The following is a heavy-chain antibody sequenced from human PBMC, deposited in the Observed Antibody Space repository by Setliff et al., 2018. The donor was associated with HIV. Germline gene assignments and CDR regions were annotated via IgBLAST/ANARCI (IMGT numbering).Heavy chain of an antibody. CDR2: IHYSGNT. V-gene: IGHV4-31*03. CDR1: GGSISDFPYY. D-gene: IGHD3-3*01. CDR3: ARGGLGVVTSFDS. J-gene: IGHJ4*02. Sequence: SETLSLTCSVSGGSISDFPYYWAWIRQHPGKGLEWIGYIHYSGNTYNNPSLNSRISISVDMSKNKFSLKLSSLTAADTAVYYCARGGLGVVTSFDSWGPGTLVTVSS.